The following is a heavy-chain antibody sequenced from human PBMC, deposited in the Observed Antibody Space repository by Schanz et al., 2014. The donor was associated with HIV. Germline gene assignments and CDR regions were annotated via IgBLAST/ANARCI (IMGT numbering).Heavy chain of an antibody. CDR1: GFTFSSYA. V-gene: IGHV3-23*01. CDR3: AKLGQVEWLDALDI. Sequence: EEQLLQSGGGLVQPGGSMRLFCEASGFTFSSYAMNWVRQAPGKGLEGVSGISGSGGDTYYADSVKGRFTISRDNYRNMLDLQMDSLRAEDTAVYYCAKLGQVEWLDALDIWGQGLMVTVSS. CDR2: ISGSGGDT. J-gene: IGHJ3*02. D-gene: IGHD3-3*01.